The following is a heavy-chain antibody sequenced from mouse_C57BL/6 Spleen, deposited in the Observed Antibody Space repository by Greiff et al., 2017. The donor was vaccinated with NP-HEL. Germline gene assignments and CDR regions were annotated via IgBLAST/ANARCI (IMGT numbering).Heavy chain of an antibody. D-gene: IGHD2-5*01. CDR2: ISSGSSTI. J-gene: IGHJ2*01. CDR3: ARSPPYYSNYVD. Sequence: DVMLVESGGGLVKPGGSLKLSCAASGFTFSDYGMHWVRQAPEKGLEWVAYISSGSSTIYYADTVKGRFTISRDNAKNTLFLQMTSLRSEDTAMYYCARSPPYYSNYVDWGQGTTLTVSS. V-gene: IGHV5-17*01. CDR1: GFTFSDYG.